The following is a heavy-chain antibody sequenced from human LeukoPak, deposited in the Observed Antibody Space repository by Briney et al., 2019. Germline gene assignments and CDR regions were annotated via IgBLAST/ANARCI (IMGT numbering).Heavy chain of an antibody. Sequence: ASVMVSCKASGYSFTSYGISGVRQAPGQGLEWVGWISADNGDTTNAQKVQGRVTMTTDTSTSTASMELRSLRFGDTAVYYSARDLPCRESNSFYFYAYYMDVWGRGTTVIVSS. CDR2: ISADNGDT. CDR3: ARDLPCRESNSFYFYAYYMDV. V-gene: IGHV1-18*01. J-gene: IGHJ6*03. D-gene: IGHD4-23*01. CDR1: GYSFTSYG.